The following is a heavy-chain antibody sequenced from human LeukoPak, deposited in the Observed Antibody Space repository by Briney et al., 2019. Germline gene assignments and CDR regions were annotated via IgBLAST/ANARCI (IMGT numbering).Heavy chain of an antibody. Sequence: SETLSLTCAVYGGSFSGYYWSWIRQPPRKGLEWIGEINHSGSTNYNPSPKSRVTISVDTSKNQFSLKLSSVTAADTAVYYCARRTIMIVVIKNAFDIWGQETMVTVSS. D-gene: IGHD3-22*01. CDR2: INHSGST. CDR1: GGSFSGYY. V-gene: IGHV4-34*01. CDR3: ARRTIMIVVIKNAFDI. J-gene: IGHJ3*02.